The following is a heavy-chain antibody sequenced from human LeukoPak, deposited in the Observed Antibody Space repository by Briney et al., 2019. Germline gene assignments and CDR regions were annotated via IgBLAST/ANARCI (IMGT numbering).Heavy chain of an antibody. Sequence: ASVKVSCKASGGTFSSYAISWVRQAPGQGLEWMGGIIPIFGTANYAQKFQGRVTITTDESTSTAYMELSSLRSEDTAVYYCARDSAPLLAVGGAFDIWGQGTMVTVSS. CDR2: IIPIFGTA. CDR3: ARDSAPLLAVGGAFDI. V-gene: IGHV1-69*05. D-gene: IGHD1-26*01. CDR1: GGTFSSYA. J-gene: IGHJ3*02.